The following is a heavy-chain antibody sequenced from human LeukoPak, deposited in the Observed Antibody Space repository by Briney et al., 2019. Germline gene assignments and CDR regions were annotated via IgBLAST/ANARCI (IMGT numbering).Heavy chain of an antibody. D-gene: IGHD6-19*01. Sequence: SVTLSLTCTVSGGSISSSTFFWGWIRQPPGKGLEWIGSIYYTGSTYFNPSLKSRITISVDTSKNQFSLKLSSVTAADTAVYYCARPGSSGWSYWGQGTLVTVSS. CDR3: ARPGSSGWSY. J-gene: IGHJ4*02. CDR2: IYYTGST. V-gene: IGHV4-39*01. CDR1: GGSISSSTFF.